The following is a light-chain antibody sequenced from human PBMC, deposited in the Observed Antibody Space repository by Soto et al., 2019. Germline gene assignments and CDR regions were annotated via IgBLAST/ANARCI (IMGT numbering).Light chain of an antibody. CDR2: DAS. Sequence: EIVLTQSPGTLSLSPGERATLSCSASQSVSSSYLAWYQQKPGQAPRILMYDASTRATGIPARFSGSGSGTEFTLTISSLQSEDFAVYYCQQYHNWPITFGQGTRLEIK. CDR3: QQYHNWPIT. J-gene: IGKJ5*01. V-gene: IGKV3-15*01. CDR1: QSVSSSY.